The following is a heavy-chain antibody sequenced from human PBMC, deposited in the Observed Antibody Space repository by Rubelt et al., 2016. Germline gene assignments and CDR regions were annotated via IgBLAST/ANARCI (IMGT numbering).Heavy chain of an antibody. CDR3: AKILATVTSYYYGMDV. CDR2: SGSGGST. J-gene: IGHJ6*02. V-gene: IGHV3-23*01. D-gene: IGHD4-17*01. Sequence: SGSGGSTYYADSVKGRFTISRDNSKNTLYLQMNSLRVEDTAVYYCAKILATVTSYYYGMDVWGQGTTVTVPS.